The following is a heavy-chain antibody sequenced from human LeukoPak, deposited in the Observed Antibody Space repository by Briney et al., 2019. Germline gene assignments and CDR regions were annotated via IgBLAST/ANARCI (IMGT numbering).Heavy chain of an antibody. CDR3: ATVRSEGYSNYGYYFDY. J-gene: IGHJ4*02. CDR1: GYTFTDYY. D-gene: IGHD4-11*01. Sequence: GATVKISCKASGYTFTDYYMHWVQQAPGKGLEWMGRVDPEDGETIYAEKFQGRVTITADTSTDTAYMELSSLRSEDTAVYYCATVRSEGYSNYGYYFDYWGQGTLVTVSS. CDR2: VDPEDGET. V-gene: IGHV1-69-2*01.